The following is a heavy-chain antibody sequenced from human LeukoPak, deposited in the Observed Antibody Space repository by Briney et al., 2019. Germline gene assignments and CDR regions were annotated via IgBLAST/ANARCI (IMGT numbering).Heavy chain of an antibody. CDR3: ARELVGRTHYYGMDV. Sequence: PGRSLRLSCAASGFTFSSYAMHWVRQAPGKGLEWVAVISYDGSNKYYADSVKGRFTISRDNSKNTLYLQMNSLRAEDTAVYYCARELVGRTHYYGMDVWGQGTTVTVSS. D-gene: IGHD1-26*01. CDR1: GFTFSSYA. J-gene: IGHJ6*02. CDR2: ISYDGSNK. V-gene: IGHV3-30*04.